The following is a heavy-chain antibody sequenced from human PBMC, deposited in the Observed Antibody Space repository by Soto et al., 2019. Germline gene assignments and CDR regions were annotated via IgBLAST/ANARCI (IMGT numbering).Heavy chain of an antibody. CDR3: ARTFDYYGMDV. J-gene: IGHJ6*02. CDR2: IYHAGSV. CDR1: GYSIARGYY. Sequence: KASETLSLTCAVSGYSIARGYYWSLVRQSPGKGLEWIGSIYHAGSVYYNPSLNSRVAVSLDTSKNHFSLKLTSVTAADTAVYYCARTFDYYGMDVWGQGTTVTVSS. V-gene: IGHV4-38-2*01.